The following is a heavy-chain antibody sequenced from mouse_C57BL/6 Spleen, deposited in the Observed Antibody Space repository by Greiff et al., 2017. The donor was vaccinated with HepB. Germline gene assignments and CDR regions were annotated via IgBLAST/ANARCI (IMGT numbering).Heavy chain of an antibody. CDR2: IYPGDGDT. V-gene: IGHV1-80*01. J-gene: IGHJ3*01. CDR1: GYAFSSYW. CDR3: ARGGQLRHFAY. D-gene: IGHD3-2*02. Sequence: QVQLQQSGAELVKPGASVKISCKASGYAFSSYWLNWVKQRPGKGLEWIGQIYPGDGDTNYNGKFKGKATLTADKSSSTAYMQLSSLTSEDSAVYFCARGGQLRHFAYWGQGTLVTVSA.